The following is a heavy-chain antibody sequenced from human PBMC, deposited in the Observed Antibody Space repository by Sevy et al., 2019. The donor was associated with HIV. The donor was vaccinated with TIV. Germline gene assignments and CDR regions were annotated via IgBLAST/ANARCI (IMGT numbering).Heavy chain of an antibody. CDR2: KTVSAGVT. Sequence: GGSLRLSCAASGFSLSNYAMSWVRQAPGKGLEWISTKTVSAGVTYYADSVKGRFTISRDNSKNNLFLQMNSLRDEDTALYYCAKGRIPSIGTLGPFDSWGQGTLVTVSS. V-gene: IGHV3-23*01. D-gene: IGHD6-6*01. CDR1: GFSLSNYA. CDR3: AKGRIPSIGTLGPFDS. J-gene: IGHJ4*02.